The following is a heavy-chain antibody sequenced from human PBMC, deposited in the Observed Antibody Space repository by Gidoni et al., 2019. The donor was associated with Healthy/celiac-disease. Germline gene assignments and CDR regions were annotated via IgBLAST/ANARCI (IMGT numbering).Heavy chain of an antibody. Sequence: QVQLQQWGAGLLKPSETLSLTCAVYGGSFSGYYWSWIRQPPGKGLEWIGEINHSGSHNYNPSLKSRVTISVDTSKHQFSLKLSSVTAADTAVYYCARGRGYCSSTSCYWGVGMDVWGQGTTVTVSS. J-gene: IGHJ6*02. CDR2: INHSGSH. CDR1: GGSFSGYY. D-gene: IGHD2-2*01. V-gene: IGHV4-34*01. CDR3: ARGRGYCSSTSCYWGVGMDV.